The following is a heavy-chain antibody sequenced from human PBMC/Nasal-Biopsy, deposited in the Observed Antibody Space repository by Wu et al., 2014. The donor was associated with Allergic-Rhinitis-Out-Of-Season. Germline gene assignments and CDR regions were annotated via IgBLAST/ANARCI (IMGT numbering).Heavy chain of an antibody. CDR2: IWYDGSNK. Sequence: LRLSCAASGFTFSSYGMHWVRQAPGKGLEWVAVIWYDGSNKYYADSVKGRFTISRDNSKNTLYLQMNSLRAEDTAVYYCARGGCSGGTCYSDYWGQGTLVTVSS. V-gene: IGHV3-33*01. CDR3: ARGGCSGGTCYSDY. J-gene: IGHJ4*02. D-gene: IGHD2-15*01. CDR1: GFTFSSYG.